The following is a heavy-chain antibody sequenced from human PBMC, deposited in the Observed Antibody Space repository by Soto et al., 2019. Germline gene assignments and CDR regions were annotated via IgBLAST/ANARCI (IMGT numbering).Heavy chain of an antibody. V-gene: IGHV1-69*13. J-gene: IGHJ4*02. CDR3: ARDARGYSGYDDYSSGWYYDY. CDR1: GGTFSSYA. CDR2: IIPIFGTA. Sequence: GASVKVSCKASGGTFSSYAISWVRQAPGQGLEWMGGIIPIFGTANYAQKFQGRVTITADESTSTAYMELSSLRSEDTAVYYCARDARGYSGYDDYSSGWYYDYWGQGTLVTVSS. D-gene: IGHD5-12*01.